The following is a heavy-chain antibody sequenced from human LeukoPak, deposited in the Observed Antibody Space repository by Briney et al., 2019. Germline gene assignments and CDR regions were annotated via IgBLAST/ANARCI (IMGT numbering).Heavy chain of an antibody. CDR3: ARQNDFRLDY. Sequence: GASLQISCKGSGSTFSSYWIGWVRQMPGKGLEWMGIIYPGDSDTRYSPSLQGQVTISVDTSIGTAYLQWSSLKASDTAIYYCARQNDFRLDYWGQGTLVTVSS. J-gene: IGHJ4*02. CDR2: IYPGDSDT. CDR1: GSTFSSYW. V-gene: IGHV5-51*01. D-gene: IGHD3-3*01.